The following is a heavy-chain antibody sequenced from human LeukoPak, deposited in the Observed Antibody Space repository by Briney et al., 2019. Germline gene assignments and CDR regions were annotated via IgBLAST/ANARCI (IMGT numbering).Heavy chain of an antibody. V-gene: IGHV1-24*01. J-gene: IGHJ6*03. CDR1: GYTLTELS. CDR2: FDPEDGET. CDR3: ARARLEPPYYYYYMDV. Sequence: ASVKVSCKVSGYTLTELSMHWVRQAPGKGLEWMGGFDPEDGETIYAQKFQGRVTMTEDTSTDTAYMELSSLRSEDTAVYYCARARLEPPYYYYYMDVWGKGTTVTVSS. D-gene: IGHD1-14*01.